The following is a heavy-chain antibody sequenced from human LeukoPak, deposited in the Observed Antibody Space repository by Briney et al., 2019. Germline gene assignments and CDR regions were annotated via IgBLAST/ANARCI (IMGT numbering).Heavy chain of an antibody. J-gene: IGHJ4*02. V-gene: IGHV3-30-3*01. Sequence: PGRSLRLSCAASGFTFSSYAMHWVRQAPGKGLEWVAVISYDGSNKYYADSVKGRFTISRDNSKNTLYLQMNSLRAEDTAVYYCARGSTDPFGFGLWPNIDYWGQGTLVTVSS. CDR1: GFTFSSYA. CDR2: ISYDGSNK. CDR3: ARGSTDPFGFGLWPNIDY. D-gene: IGHD2-8*02.